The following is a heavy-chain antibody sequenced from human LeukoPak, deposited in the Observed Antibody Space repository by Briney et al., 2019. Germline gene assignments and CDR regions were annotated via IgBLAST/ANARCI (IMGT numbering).Heavy chain of an antibody. V-gene: IGHV4-34*01. J-gene: IGHJ4*02. Sequence: SETLSLTCAVYGGSFSGYYWSWIRQPPGKGLEWIGEINHSGSTNYNPSLKSRVTISVDTSKNQFSLKLSSVTAADTAVYYCVVSSSWYVRGVDYWGQGTLVTVS. CDR2: INHSGST. D-gene: IGHD6-13*01. CDR1: GGSFSGYY. CDR3: VVSSSWYVRGVDY.